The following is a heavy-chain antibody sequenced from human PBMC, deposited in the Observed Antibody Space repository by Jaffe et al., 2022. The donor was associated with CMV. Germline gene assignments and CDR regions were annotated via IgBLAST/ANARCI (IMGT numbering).Heavy chain of an antibody. CDR3: AKDRRLRGYCSSTSCHAWFDP. CDR2: ISYDGSNK. Sequence: QVQLVESGGGVVQPGRSLRLSCAASGFTFSSYGMHWVRQAPGKGLEWVAVISYDGSNKYYADSVKGRFTISRDNSKNTLYLQMNSLRAEDTAVYYCAKDRRLRGYCSSTSCHAWFDPWGQGTLVTVSS. J-gene: IGHJ5*02. CDR1: GFTFSSYG. D-gene: IGHD2-2*01. V-gene: IGHV3-30*18.